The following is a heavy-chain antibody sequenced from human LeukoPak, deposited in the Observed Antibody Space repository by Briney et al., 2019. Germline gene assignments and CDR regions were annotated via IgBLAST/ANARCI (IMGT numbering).Heavy chain of an antibody. J-gene: IGHJ5*02. Sequence: SETLSLTCTVSGGSISSYYWSWIRQPPGKGLEWIGYIYYIVSTSYNPSLKSRVTMSLDTSKNHFSLRLKSVTAADTAVYFCAGGIGYATSPADHLGQGTLVIVSS. D-gene: IGHD6-13*01. CDR1: GGSISSYY. CDR2: IYYIVST. V-gene: IGHV4-59*01. CDR3: AGGIGYATSPADH.